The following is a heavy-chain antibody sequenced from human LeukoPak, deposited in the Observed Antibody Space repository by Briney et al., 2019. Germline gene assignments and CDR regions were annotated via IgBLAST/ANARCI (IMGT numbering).Heavy chain of an antibody. V-gene: IGHV3-30*19. Sequence: GGSLRLSCAASGFTFSTCGMHWVRQAPGKGLEWVAVISYDGSNKYYADSVKGRFTISRDNSKNTLYLQMNSLRAEDTAVYYCAREGAAIVVVLPYWFDPWGQGTLVTVSS. D-gene: IGHD2-15*01. CDR1: GFTFSTCG. J-gene: IGHJ5*02. CDR3: AREGAAIVVVLPYWFDP. CDR2: ISYDGSNK.